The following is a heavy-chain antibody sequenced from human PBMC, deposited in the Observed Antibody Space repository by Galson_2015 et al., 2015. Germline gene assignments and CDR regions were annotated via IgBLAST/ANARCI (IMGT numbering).Heavy chain of an antibody. V-gene: IGHV3-48*03. D-gene: IGHD5-12*01. CDR2: ISNSGSTI. CDR3: ASFDYDYRALDL. Sequence: LRLSCAASGFTFSSYRMNWVRQAPGKGLEWLSYISNSGSTISYADSVKGRFTISRDNAKNTMYLQMNTLRAEDTAVYYCASFDYDYRALDLWGQGTLVSVSS. CDR1: GFTFSSYR. J-gene: IGHJ3*01.